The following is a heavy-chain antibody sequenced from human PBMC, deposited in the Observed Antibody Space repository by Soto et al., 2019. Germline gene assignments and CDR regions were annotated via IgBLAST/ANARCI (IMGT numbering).Heavy chain of an antibody. D-gene: IGHD3-22*01. CDR3: ARDRVSRAYYDSSGDWGMDV. J-gene: IGHJ6*02. CDR1: GGSISSYY. CDR2: IYYSGST. V-gene: IGHV4-59*01. Sequence: SETLSLTCTVSGGSISSYYWSWIRQPPGKGLEWIGYIYYSGSTNYNPSLKSRVTISVDTSKNQFSLKLSSVTAADTAVYYCARDRVSRAYYDSSGDWGMDVWGQGTTVTSP.